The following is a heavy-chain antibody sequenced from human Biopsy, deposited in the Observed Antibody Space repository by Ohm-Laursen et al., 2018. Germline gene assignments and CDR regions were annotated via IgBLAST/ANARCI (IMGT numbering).Heavy chain of an antibody. CDR2: IIPFFGTA. CDR1: GGSFSSYA. D-gene: IGHD1-26*01. V-gene: IGHV1-69*13. J-gene: IGHJ4*02. Sequence: GASVKVSCKPSGGSFSSYAISWVRQAPGQGLEWMGGIIPFFGTANYAQKFQGRVTITADESTSTAYMELSSLRSDDTAVYYCARDALGGGSYRFFYWGQGSLVTVSS. CDR3: ARDALGGGSYRFFY.